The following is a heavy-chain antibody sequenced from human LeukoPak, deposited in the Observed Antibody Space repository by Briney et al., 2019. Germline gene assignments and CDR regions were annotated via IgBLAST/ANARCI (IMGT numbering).Heavy chain of an antibody. D-gene: IGHD2-2*01. J-gene: IGHJ6*02. Sequence: GGSLRLSCAASGFTFSNYDIHWVRQAPGKGLEWVAIISHDGSNKYYGDSLKGRFTISRDNSKNTLYLQMNSLRGEDTAVYYCARQDNAMDVWGQGTTVTVSS. V-gene: IGHV3-30*03. CDR1: GFTFSNYD. CDR2: ISHDGSNK. CDR3: ARQDNAMDV.